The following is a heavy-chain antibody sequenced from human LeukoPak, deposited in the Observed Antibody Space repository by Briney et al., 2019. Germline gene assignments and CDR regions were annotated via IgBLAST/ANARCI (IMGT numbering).Heavy chain of an antibody. CDR1: GYTFTSYD. CDR3: ARGGDIVVVPAAIVGP. CDR2: MSPKSGNT. Sequence: ASVKVSCKASGYTFTSYDINWVRQATGQGLEWMGWMSPKSGNTGYAQKFQDRVTMTRNTAISTAYLELSSLRSEDTAVYYCARGGDIVVVPAAIVGPWGQGTLVTVSS. V-gene: IGHV1-8*01. J-gene: IGHJ5*02. D-gene: IGHD2-2*01.